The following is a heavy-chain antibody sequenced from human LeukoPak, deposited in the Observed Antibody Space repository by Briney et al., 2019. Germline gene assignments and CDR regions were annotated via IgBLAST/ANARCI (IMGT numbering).Heavy chain of an antibody. CDR3: ATDDSSGYYAKVDS. CDR1: GFTFRSYA. J-gene: IGHJ4*02. Sequence: GVSLRLSCAAWGFTFRSYALTWVRDAPGKGLVWVTSISNGGDSIFYADSVKGRYHLSRDNYKNTVDLQENSLRAEDTGVYYCATDDSSGYYAKVDSWGQGTLVTVSS. CDR2: ISNGGDSI. D-gene: IGHD3-22*01. V-gene: IGHV3-23*01.